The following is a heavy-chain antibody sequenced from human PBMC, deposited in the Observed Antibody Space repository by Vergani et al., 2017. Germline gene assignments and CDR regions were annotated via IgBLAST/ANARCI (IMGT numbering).Heavy chain of an antibody. Sequence: QVQLQESGPGLVKPSETLSLTCTVSGSSITSYYWSWIRQPPGEGLEWIGYIYYSGTTNYNPSLKSRVTISVDRSKNQFSLKLNSVTAADTAVYFCARGLYCTSASCYDAFDIWGQGTMVTVSS. CDR1: GSSITSYY. V-gene: IGHV4-59*01. D-gene: IGHD2-2*01. CDR3: ARGLYCTSASCYDAFDI. CDR2: IYYSGTT. J-gene: IGHJ3*02.